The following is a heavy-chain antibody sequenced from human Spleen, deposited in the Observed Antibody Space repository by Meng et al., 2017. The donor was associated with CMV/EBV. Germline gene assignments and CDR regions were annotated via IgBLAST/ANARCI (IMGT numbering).Heavy chain of an antibody. V-gene: IGHV3-48*04. J-gene: IGHJ4*02. CDR3: ARAPAGQ. Sequence: GESLKISCAASGFTFSSYSMNWVRQAPGKGLEWASYISSSSSTIYYADSVKGRFTISRDNAKNSLYLQMNSLRAEDTAVYYCARAPAGQWGQGTLVTVSS. CDR1: GFTFSSYS. CDR2: ISSSSSTI. D-gene: IGHD3-10*01.